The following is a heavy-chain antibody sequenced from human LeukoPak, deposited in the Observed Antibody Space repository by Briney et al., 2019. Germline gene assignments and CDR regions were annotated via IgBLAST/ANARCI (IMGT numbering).Heavy chain of an antibody. Sequence: SVKVSCKASGGTFSSYAISWVRQAPGQGLEWMGRIIPILGIANYAQKFQGRVTITADKSTSTAYMELSSLRSEDTAVYYCARDMTVGATTKAFDIWGQGTMVTVSS. V-gene: IGHV1-69*04. CDR2: IIPILGIA. CDR1: GGTFSSYA. CDR3: ARDMTVGATTKAFDI. D-gene: IGHD1-26*01. J-gene: IGHJ3*02.